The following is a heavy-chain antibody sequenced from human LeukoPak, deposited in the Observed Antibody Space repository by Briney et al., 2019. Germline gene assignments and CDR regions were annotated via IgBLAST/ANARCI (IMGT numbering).Heavy chain of an antibody. CDR2: FYSGGAT. J-gene: IGHJ6*02. CDR1: GFIVSANY. V-gene: IGHV3-53*01. CDR3: ARGRGLDV. Sequence: PGGSLRLSCAASGFIVSANYMSWVRQTPGKGLEWVSIFYSGGATFYVDSVKGRYTISRDNSKNMIYLQMNSLRAEDTAVYYCARGRGLDVWGQGTTVTVSS. D-gene: IGHD2-15*01.